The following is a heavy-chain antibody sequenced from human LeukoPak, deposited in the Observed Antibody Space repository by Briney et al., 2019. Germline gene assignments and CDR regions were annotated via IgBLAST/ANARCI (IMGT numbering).Heavy chain of an antibody. CDR1: GFTFSNHG. D-gene: IGHD3-22*01. CDR2: MRHDGSIK. J-gene: IGHJ6*03. Sequence: PGGSLRLSCEASGFTFSNHGMHWVRQAPGKGPEWVAFMRHDGSIKYYVDSVKGRFTISRDNVKNSLYLQMNSLRAEDTAVYYCARVVYYDRNYYYYYMDVWGKGTTVTISS. V-gene: IGHV3-30*02. CDR3: ARVVYYDRNYYYYYMDV.